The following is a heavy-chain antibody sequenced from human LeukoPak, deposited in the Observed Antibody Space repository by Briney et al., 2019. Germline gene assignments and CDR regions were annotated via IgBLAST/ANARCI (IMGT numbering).Heavy chain of an antibody. CDR2: ISSSSSYI. Sequence: GGSLRLSCAASGFTFSNSWMSWVRQAPGKGLEWVSSISSSSSYIYYADSVKGRFTISRDNAKNSLYLQMNSLRAEDTAVYYCARVYDSRTFDIWGQGTMVTVSS. V-gene: IGHV3-21*01. J-gene: IGHJ3*02. CDR3: ARVYDSRTFDI. D-gene: IGHD3-22*01. CDR1: GFTFSNSW.